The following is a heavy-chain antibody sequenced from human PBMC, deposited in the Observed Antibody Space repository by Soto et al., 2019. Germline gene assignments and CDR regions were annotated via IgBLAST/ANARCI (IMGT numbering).Heavy chain of an antibody. CDR2: INHSGST. D-gene: IGHD1-1*01. CDR3: ARGISPTTSVTSGDFPYFDY. J-gene: IGHJ4*02. CDR1: GGSFSGYY. V-gene: IGHV4-34*01. Sequence: SETLSLTCAVYGGSFSGYYWSWIRQPPGKGLDWIGEINHSGSTNYNPSLKSRVTISVDTSKNQFSLKLSSVTAADTAVYYCARGISPTTSVTSGDFPYFDYWGQGTLVTVSS.